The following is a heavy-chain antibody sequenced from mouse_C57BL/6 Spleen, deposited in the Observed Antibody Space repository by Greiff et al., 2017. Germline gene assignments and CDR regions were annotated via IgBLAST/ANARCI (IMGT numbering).Heavy chain of an antibody. V-gene: IGHV1-62-2*01. Sequence: VQLVESGAELVKPGASVKLSCKASGYTFTEYTIHWVKQRSGQGLEWIGWFSPGSGSLKYNEKFKAKATLTADKSSSPVYMALSRLTSADSAVYFCARHEEGAYGNCHFDYWGQGTTLTVSS. CDR3: ARHEEGAYGNCHFDY. D-gene: IGHD2-1*01. CDR1: GYTFTEYT. J-gene: IGHJ2*01. CDR2: FSPGSGSL.